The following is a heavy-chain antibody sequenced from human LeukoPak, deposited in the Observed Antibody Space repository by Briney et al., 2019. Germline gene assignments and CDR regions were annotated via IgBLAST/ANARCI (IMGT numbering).Heavy chain of an antibody. Sequence: ASVKVSCKASGYTFTSYYMHWVRQAPGQGLEWMGWMNPNSGNTGYAQKFQGRVTITRNTPISTAYMELSSLRSEDTAVYYCAHSNSLFDYWGQGTLVTVSS. CDR1: GYTFTSYY. V-gene: IGHV1-8*03. CDR3: AHSNSLFDY. CDR2: MNPNSGNT. J-gene: IGHJ4*02. D-gene: IGHD4-11*01.